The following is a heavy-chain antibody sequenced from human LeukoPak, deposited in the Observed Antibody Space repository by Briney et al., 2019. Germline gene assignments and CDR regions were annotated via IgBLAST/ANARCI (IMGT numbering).Heavy chain of an antibody. J-gene: IGHJ2*01. CDR2: IYYSGST. V-gene: IGHV4-59*01. CDR1: GGSISSYY. Sequence: SETLSLTCTVSGGSISSYYWSWIRQPPGQGLEWIGYIYYSGSTNYNPSLKSRVTISVDTSKHQFSLRLSSVTAADTAVYSCARNYYDSSGYYDDWYFDLWGRGTLVTVSS. D-gene: IGHD3-22*01. CDR3: ARNYYDSSGYYDDWYFDL.